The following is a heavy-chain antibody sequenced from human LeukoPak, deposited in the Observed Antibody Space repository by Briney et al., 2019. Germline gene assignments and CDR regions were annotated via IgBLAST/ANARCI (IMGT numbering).Heavy chain of an antibody. CDR3: AKEGGYSSSWTSYYFDY. CDR2: IGGSGGST. V-gene: IGHV3-23*01. D-gene: IGHD6-13*01. J-gene: IGHJ4*02. Sequence: GGSLRLSCAASGFTFISYAMSWVRQAPGKGLEWVSAIGGSGGSTYYADSVKGRFTISRDNSKNTLYLQMNSLRAEDTAVYYCAKEGGYSSSWTSYYFDYWGQGTLVTVSS. CDR1: GFTFISYA.